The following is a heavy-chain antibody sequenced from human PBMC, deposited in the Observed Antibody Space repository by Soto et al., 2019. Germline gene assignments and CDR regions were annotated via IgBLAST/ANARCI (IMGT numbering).Heavy chain of an antibody. V-gene: IGHV3-30*18. Sequence: QVQLVESGGGVVQPGRSLRLSCAASGFTFSSYGMHWVRQAPGKGLEWVAVISYDGSNKYYADSVKGRFTISRDNSKNTLYLQMNSLRAEDAAVYYCAQDCLKYYYYYYGMDVWGQGTTVTVSS. J-gene: IGHJ6*02. CDR3: AQDCLKYYYYYYGMDV. CDR2: ISYDGSNK. CDR1: GFTFSSYG.